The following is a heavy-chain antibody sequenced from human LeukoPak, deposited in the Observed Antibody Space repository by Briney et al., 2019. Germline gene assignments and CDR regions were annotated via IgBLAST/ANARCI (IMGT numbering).Heavy chain of an antibody. CDR2: IYYSGST. J-gene: IGHJ4*02. V-gene: IGHV4-39*01. CDR1: GSSISSSSYY. CDR3: ARQARKAMIVVVIAGYYFDY. Sequence: SETLSLTCTVSGSSISSSSYYWGWIRQPPGKGLEWIGSIYYSGSTYYNPSLKSRVTISVDTSKNQFSLKLSSVTAADTAVYYCARQARKAMIVVVIAGYYFDYWGQGTLVTVSS. D-gene: IGHD3-22*01.